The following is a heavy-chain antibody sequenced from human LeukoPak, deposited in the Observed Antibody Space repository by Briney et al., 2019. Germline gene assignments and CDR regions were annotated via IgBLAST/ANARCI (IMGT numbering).Heavy chain of an antibody. V-gene: IGHV3-74*01. Sequence: GGSLRLSCATSGFTFSNYWMHWVRQAPGKGLEWVSRINERATIISYADSVKGRFTISRENARNTLYLQMNSLTAEDTAVYYCVRDLILVWTPGDDFDHWGQGTLVTVSS. CDR1: GFTFSNYW. D-gene: IGHD3-16*01. CDR3: VRDLILVWTPGDDFDH. J-gene: IGHJ4*02. CDR2: INERATII.